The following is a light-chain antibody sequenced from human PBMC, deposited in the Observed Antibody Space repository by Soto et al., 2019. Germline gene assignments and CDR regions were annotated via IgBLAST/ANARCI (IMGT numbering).Light chain of an antibody. Sequence: DIQMTQSPSTLSASVGDRVTITCRASQSISSWLAWYQQKPGKAPKLLIYDASNLESGVPSRFSGGGSGTEFSLTISSLQPDDFATYYCQQYNSYSFGQGTKVDI. V-gene: IGKV1-5*01. CDR3: QQYNSYS. CDR1: QSISSW. CDR2: DAS. J-gene: IGKJ1*01.